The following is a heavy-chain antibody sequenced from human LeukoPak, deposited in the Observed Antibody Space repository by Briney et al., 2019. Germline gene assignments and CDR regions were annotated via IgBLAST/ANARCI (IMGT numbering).Heavy chain of an antibody. D-gene: IGHD3-16*01. J-gene: IGHJ4*02. CDR1: GGSISSSNW. Sequence: SGTLSLTCAVSGGSISSSNWWSGVRRPPGKGREWIGEIYHSGSTNYNPSLKSRVTISVDKSKNQFSLKLSSVTAADTAVYYCARSGGEPTLRGFDYWGQGTLVTVS. CDR3: ARSGGEPTLRGFDY. V-gene: IGHV4-4*02. CDR2: IYHSGST.